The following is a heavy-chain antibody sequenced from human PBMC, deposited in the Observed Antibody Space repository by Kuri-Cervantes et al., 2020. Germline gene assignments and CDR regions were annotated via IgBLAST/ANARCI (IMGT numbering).Heavy chain of an antibody. V-gene: IGHV4-61*01. D-gene: IGHD4-11*01. Sequence: SETLSLTCTVSGGSVSSSTYYWSWVRQPPGKGLEWVGYIYYSGSTNYNPSLKSRVTISVDTSKNQFSLKLSSVTAADTAVYYCARPGYSNYFDYWGQGILVTVSS. CDR1: GGSVSSSTYY. CDR3: ARPGYSNYFDY. J-gene: IGHJ4*02. CDR2: IYYSGST.